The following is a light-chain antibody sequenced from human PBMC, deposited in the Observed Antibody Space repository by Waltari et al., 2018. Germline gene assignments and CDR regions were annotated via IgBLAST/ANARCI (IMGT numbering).Light chain of an antibody. Sequence: SSELTQDPAVSVALGQTVTITCPGDSLRSYYASWYQQKPGQAPVLVIYGKNNRPSGIPDRFSGSSSGNTASWTITGAQAEDEADYYCNSRDSSGNHLRVFGGGTKLTVL. V-gene: IGLV3-19*01. CDR3: NSRDSSGNHLRV. CDR1: SLRSYY. CDR2: GKN. J-gene: IGLJ2*01.